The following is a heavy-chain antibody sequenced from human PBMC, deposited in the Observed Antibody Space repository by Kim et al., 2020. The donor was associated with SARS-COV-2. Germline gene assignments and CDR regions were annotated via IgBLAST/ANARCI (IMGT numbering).Heavy chain of an antibody. J-gene: IGHJ4*02. D-gene: IGHD6-13*01. CDR1: GYSFTSYW. Sequence: GESLKISCKGSGYSFTSYWISWVRQMPGKGLEWMGRIDPSDSYTDYSPSFQGPVTISADKSISTAYLQWSSLKASDTAMYYXARHSRTLVRGYFDYWGQGTLXTVSS. CDR3: ARHSRTLVRGYFDY. CDR2: IDPSDSYT. V-gene: IGHV5-10-1*01.